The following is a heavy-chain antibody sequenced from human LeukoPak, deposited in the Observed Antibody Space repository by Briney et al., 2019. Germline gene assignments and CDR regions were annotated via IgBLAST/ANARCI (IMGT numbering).Heavy chain of an antibody. Sequence: ASLKVSCKASGYTFTDYYMHWVRQAPGQGLEWLGWINPNSGGTNYAQKFQDRVTMTRDTSISTAYMELSSLTSDDSAVYYCAKNFFGSGRYVLVFDPWGQGTLVTVSS. D-gene: IGHD3-10*01. V-gene: IGHV1-2*02. CDR2: INPNSGGT. CDR3: AKNFFGSGRYVLVFDP. J-gene: IGHJ5*02. CDR1: GYTFTDYY.